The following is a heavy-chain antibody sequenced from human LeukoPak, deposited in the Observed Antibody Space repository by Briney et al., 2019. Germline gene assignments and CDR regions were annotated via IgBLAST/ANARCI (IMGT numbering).Heavy chain of an antibody. J-gene: IGHJ5*02. V-gene: IGHV3-21*01. D-gene: IGHD2-15*01. CDR3: ARGGVVADNWFDP. CDR1: GFTFSSYS. CDR2: ISSSSSYI. Sequence: GGSLRLSGAASGFTFSSYSMNWVRKAPGKGLDWVSSISSSSSYIYYADSVKGRFTISRDNAKNSLYLQMNSLRAEGTAVYYCARGGVVADNWFDPWGQGTLVTVSS.